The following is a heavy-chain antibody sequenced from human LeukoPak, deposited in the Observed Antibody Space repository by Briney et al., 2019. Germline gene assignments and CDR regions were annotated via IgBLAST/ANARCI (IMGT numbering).Heavy chain of an antibody. CDR2: IYTSGST. D-gene: IGHD6-19*01. CDR1: GGSISSYY. Sequence: SETLSLACTVSGGSISSYYWNWIRQPAGKGLEWIGRIYTSGSTNYNPSLKSRVSMSVDTSKNQFSLKLSSVTAADTAVYCCARGKVVAGTPGQNSWDSWGQGTLVTVSS. CDR3: ARGKVVAGTPGQNSWDS. J-gene: IGHJ4*02. V-gene: IGHV4-4*07.